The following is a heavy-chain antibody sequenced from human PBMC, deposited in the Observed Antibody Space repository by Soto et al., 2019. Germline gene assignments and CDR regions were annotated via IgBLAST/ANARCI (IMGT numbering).Heavy chain of an antibody. Sequence: QVQLVQSGAEVKKPGASVKVSCKASGYTFTGYYMHWVRQAPGQGLEWMGWINPNSGGTNYAQQFQGVVTMTRDTSISTAYMALSRLRSDDTAVYYCARGPYSSSWYFGYWGQGTLVTVSS. CDR3: ARGPYSSSWYFGY. D-gene: IGHD6-13*01. J-gene: IGHJ4*02. CDR1: GYTFTGYY. V-gene: IGHV1-2*02. CDR2: INPNSGGT.